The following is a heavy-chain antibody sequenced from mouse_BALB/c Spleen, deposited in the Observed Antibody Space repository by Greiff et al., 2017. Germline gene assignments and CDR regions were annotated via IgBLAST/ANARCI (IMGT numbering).Heavy chain of an antibody. CDR3: AREGHYYGSSY. CDR1: GFTFSSYG. V-gene: IGHV5-6*01. D-gene: IGHD1-1*01. Sequence: EVHLVESGGDLVKPGGSLKLSCAASGFTFSSYGMSWVRQTPDKRLEWVATISSGGSYTYYPDSVKGRFTISRDNAKNTLYLQMSSLKSEDTAMYYCAREGHYYGSSYWGQGTLVTVSA. CDR2: ISSGGSYT. J-gene: IGHJ3*01.